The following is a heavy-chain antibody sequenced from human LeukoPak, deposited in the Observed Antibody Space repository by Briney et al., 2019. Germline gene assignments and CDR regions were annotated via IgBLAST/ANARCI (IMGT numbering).Heavy chain of an antibody. Sequence: ASETLSLTCTVSGVSISSSSYHWDWIRQPPGKGLEWIGSIYDSGSTYYSPSLKSRVTISVDTSKNQFSLKLNSVTAADTAVYYCTRQVLHTAMDYWGQGTLVTVSS. J-gene: IGHJ4*02. CDR1: GVSISSSSYH. V-gene: IGHV4-39*01. CDR2: IYDSGST. CDR3: TRQVLHTAMDY. D-gene: IGHD5-18*01.